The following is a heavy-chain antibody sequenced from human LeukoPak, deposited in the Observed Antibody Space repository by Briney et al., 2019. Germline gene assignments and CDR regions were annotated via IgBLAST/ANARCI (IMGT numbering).Heavy chain of an antibody. CDR3: ARASYSSSWFDP. CDR2: IYYSGST. CDR1: GGSISSGDYY. V-gene: IGHV4-30-4*01. J-gene: IGHJ5*02. Sequence: SQTLSLTCTVSGGSISSGDYYWSWIRQPPGKGLEWIGYIYYSGSTYYNPSFKSRVTISVDTSKNQFSLKLSSVTAADTAVYYCARASYSSSWFDPWGQGTLVTVSS. D-gene: IGHD6-6*01.